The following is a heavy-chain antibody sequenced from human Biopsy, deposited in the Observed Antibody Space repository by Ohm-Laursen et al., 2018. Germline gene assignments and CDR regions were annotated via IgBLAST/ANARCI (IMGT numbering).Heavy chain of an antibody. Sequence: GTLSLTCTVSGDSISSDFWSWIRQTPGKGLEWIGYISYTGDTNYNPSLKSRVTISVDTSKNQFSLRLNSVTATDTAVYYCARATNSTGWPYYYFYGMDVWGQGTTVTVSS. CDR3: ARATNSTGWPYYYFYGMDV. D-gene: IGHD2/OR15-2a*01. CDR1: GDSISSDF. J-gene: IGHJ6*02. V-gene: IGHV4-59*01. CDR2: ISYTGDT.